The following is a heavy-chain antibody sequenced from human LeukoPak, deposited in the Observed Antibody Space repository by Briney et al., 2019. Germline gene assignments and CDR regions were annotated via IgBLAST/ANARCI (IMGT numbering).Heavy chain of an antibody. CDR2: IYTSGST. D-gene: IGHD6-19*01. V-gene: IGHV4-61*02. CDR3: ARNPPLIAVAARGAY. CDR1: GGSISSGSYY. Sequence: SETLSLTCTVSGGSISSGSYYWSWIRQPAGKGLEWIGRIYTSGSTNYNPSLKSRVTISVDTSKNQFSLKLSSVTAADTAVYYCARNPPLIAVAARGAYWGQGTLVTVSS. J-gene: IGHJ4*02.